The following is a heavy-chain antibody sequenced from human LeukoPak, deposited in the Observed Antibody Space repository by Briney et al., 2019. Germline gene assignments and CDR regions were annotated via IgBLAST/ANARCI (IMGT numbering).Heavy chain of an antibody. CDR2: ISSSSSTI. CDR1: GFTFSSYS. CDR3: AVDYVWGSYRPTFDY. J-gene: IGHJ4*02. D-gene: IGHD3-16*02. Sequence: GGSLRLSCAASGFTFSSYSMNWVRQAPGKGLEWVSYISSSSSTIYYADSVKGRFTISRDNAKNSLYLQMNSLRAEDTAVYYCAVDYVWGSYRPTFDYWGQGTLVTVSS. V-gene: IGHV3-48*04.